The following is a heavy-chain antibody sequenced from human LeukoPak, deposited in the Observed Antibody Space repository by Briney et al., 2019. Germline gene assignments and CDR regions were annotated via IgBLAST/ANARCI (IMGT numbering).Heavy chain of an antibody. J-gene: IGHJ5*02. CDR3: ARGGQQLVNWFDP. CDR1: GGSISSGSYY. Sequence: PTETPFLTCTVSGGSISSGSYYWSWIRQPAGKGLEWIGRIYTSGSTDYNPSLKSRVTVSVDTSKNQFSLKLNSVTAADTAFYYCARGGQQLVNWFDPWGQGILVTVSS. V-gene: IGHV4-61*02. CDR2: IYTSGST. D-gene: IGHD6-13*01.